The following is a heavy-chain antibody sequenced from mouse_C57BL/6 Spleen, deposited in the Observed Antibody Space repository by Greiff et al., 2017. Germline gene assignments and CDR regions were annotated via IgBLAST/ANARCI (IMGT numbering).Heavy chain of an antibody. CDR2: IYPRSGNT. D-gene: IGHD2-4*01. CDR1: GYTFTSYG. CDR3: ARVYDYDGDYYAMDY. J-gene: IGHJ4*01. Sequence: VQLVESGAELARPGASVKLSCKASGYTFTSYGISWVKQRTGQGLEWIGEIYPRSGNTYYNEKFKGKATLTADKSSSTAYMELRSLTSEDSAVYFCARVYDYDGDYYAMDYWGQGTSVTVSS. V-gene: IGHV1-81*01.